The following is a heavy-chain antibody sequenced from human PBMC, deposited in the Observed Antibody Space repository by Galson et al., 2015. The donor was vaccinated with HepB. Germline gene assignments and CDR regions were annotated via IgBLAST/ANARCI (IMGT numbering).Heavy chain of an antibody. D-gene: IGHD2-15*01. J-gene: IGHJ4*02. V-gene: IGHV1-46*01. CDR3: ARDGGGSCFLY. CDR1: GYAFTSYY. Sequence: QSGAEVKKPGESLKISCKASGYAFTSYYMHWVRQAPGQGLEWMGIINPSGGSTSYAQKFQGRVTMTRDTSTSTVYMELSSLRSEDTAVYYCARDGGGSCFLYWGQGTLVTVSS. CDR2: INPSGGST.